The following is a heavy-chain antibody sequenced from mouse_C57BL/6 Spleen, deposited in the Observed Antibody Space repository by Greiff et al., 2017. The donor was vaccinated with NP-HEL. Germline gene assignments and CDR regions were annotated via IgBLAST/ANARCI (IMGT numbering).Heavy chain of an antibody. Sequence: EVKLMESGGGLVKPGGSLKLSCAASGFTFSSYTMSWVRQTPEKRLEWVATISGGGGNTYYPDSVKGRFTISRDNAKNTLYLQMSSLRSEDTALYYCAREGGGYDGYAMDYWGQGTSVTVSS. CDR2: ISGGGGNT. CDR3: AREGGGYDGYAMDY. J-gene: IGHJ4*01. V-gene: IGHV5-9*01. CDR1: GFTFSSYT. D-gene: IGHD2-2*01.